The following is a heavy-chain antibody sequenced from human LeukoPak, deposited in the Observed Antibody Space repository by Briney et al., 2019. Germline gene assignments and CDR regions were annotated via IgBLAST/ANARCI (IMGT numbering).Heavy chain of an antibody. V-gene: IGHV3-23*01. CDR3: ADFGSGSYIFNY. D-gene: IGHD3-10*01. CDR2: IGNTSGA. Sequence: GGSLRLSCAASGFTFSSYAMCWVRQAPGKGPEWVATIGNTSGAWYADSVMGRFTISRDNSKSMLYLHMNSLSGEDTALYYCADFGSGSYIFNYWGQGSLVTVSS. CDR1: GFTFSSYA. J-gene: IGHJ4*02.